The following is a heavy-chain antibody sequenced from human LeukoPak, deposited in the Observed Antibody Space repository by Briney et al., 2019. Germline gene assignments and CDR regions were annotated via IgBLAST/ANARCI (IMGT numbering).Heavy chain of an antibody. V-gene: IGHV3-23*01. Sequence: PGGSLRLSCAASGFTFSSYAMSWVRQAPGKGLEWVSAISGSGGSTYYADSVKGRFTISRDNSKNTLYLQMNSLRAEDTAVYYCAREMTTVVTLQNAFDIWGQGTMVTVSS. J-gene: IGHJ3*02. CDR1: GFTFSSYA. D-gene: IGHD4-17*01. CDR3: AREMTTVVTLQNAFDI. CDR2: ISGSGGST.